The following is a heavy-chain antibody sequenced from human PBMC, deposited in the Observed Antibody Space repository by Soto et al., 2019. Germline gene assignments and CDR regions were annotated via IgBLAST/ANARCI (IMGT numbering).Heavy chain of an antibody. Sequence: SDTLSLTCSVSDDSINSDKYYWGWIRQPPGKGLEWIGSIYYRGNAYYNPSLQTRVTISLDKSRSQFSLKLNSVTAADSAVYFCARLEGLATTSYYFDFWGPGALVTVSS. CDR2: IYYRGNA. J-gene: IGHJ4*02. D-gene: IGHD3-9*01. CDR3: ARLEGLATTSYYFDF. CDR1: DDSINSDKYY. V-gene: IGHV4-39*01.